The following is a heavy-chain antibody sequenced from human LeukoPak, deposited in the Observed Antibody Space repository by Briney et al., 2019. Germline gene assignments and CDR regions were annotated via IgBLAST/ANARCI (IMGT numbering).Heavy chain of an antibody. CDR1: GVTVSSNY. D-gene: IGHD2-2*01. J-gene: IGHJ6*03. V-gene: IGHV3-53*01. CDR3: ARERSSKYYYYMDV. Sequence: PGGSLRLSCAASGVTVSSNYMSWGRQAPGKGLEWGSVIYSGGSTYYADSVKGRFTVSRDNSKNTLYLQMNSLRAEDTAVYYCARERSSKYYYYMDVWGKGTTFTISS. CDR2: IYSGGST.